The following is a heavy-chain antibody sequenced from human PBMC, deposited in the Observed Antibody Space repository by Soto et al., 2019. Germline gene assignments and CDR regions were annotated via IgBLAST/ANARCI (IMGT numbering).Heavy chain of an antibody. CDR3: ARCYSNYYYYYGMDV. D-gene: IGHD4-4*01. CDR2: ISAYNGNT. Sequence: XCXXSXXTFXSYGISWXRXXXXQGLEWMGWISAYNGNTNYAQKLQGRVTMTTDTSTSTAYMELRSLRSDDTAVYYCARCYSNYYYYYGMDVWGQGTTVTVSS. V-gene: IGHV1-18*01. J-gene: IGHJ6*02. CDR1: XXTFXSYG.